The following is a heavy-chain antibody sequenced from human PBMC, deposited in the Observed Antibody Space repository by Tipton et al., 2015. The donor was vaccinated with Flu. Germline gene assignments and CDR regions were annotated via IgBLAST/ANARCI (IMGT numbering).Heavy chain of an antibody. J-gene: IGHJ6*02. D-gene: IGHD2-15*01. V-gene: IGHV1-69*01. CDR1: GGTFSSYA. Sequence: QVQLVQSGAEVKKPGSSVKVSCKASGGTFSSYAISWVRQAPGQGLEWMGGVILILGIANYAQKFQGRVTITADESTSTAYMELSSLRSEDTGVYYCARGYCSGGSCYHLGYCYGMDVWGLGTTVTVSS. CDR2: VILILGIA. CDR3: ARGYCSGGSCYHLGYCYGMDV.